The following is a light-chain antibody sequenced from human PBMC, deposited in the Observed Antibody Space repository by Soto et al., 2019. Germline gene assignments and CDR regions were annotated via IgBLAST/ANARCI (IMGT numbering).Light chain of an antibody. CDR2: EVN. V-gene: IGLV2-14*01. CDR3: SSDTSSSTFI. CDR1: SSDIGGYNF. J-gene: IGLJ2*01. Sequence: QSALTQPASVSGSPGQSITISCTGTSSDIGGYNFVSWYQQHPGKAPKLLIHEVNNRPSGVSIRFSGSKSGNTASLTISGLQAEDGADYYCSSDTSSSTFIFGGGTKLTVL.